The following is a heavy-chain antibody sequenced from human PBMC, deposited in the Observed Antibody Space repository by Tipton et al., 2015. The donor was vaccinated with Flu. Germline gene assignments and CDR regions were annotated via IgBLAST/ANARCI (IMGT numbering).Heavy chain of an antibody. J-gene: IGHJ4*02. CDR2: ISHSGRT. CDR1: GYSISRGQY. Sequence: TLSLTCSVSGYSISRGQYWGWARQPPGKGLEWIGCISHSGRTYYNPSLKSRVTISLDTAKNQFSQRLTSVTAADTAVYYCARSTYYYGSGSSDYWGQGTLVTVSS. CDR3: ARSTYYYGSGSSDY. V-gene: IGHV4-38-2*01. D-gene: IGHD3-10*01.